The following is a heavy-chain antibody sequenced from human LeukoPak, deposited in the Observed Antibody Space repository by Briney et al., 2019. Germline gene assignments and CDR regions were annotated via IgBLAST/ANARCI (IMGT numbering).Heavy chain of an antibody. CDR3: ARAGMSAAVLDY. CDR2: IYPRDSDT. J-gene: IGHJ4*02. D-gene: IGHD6-13*01. CDR1: GYDFTTIW. Sequence: GESLKISCKGFGYDFTTIWIGWVRQMPGKGLEWMGIIYPRDSDTRYSPSFKGQVTTSVDKSISTAYLQWSSLKASDTAMYYCARAGMSAAVLDYWGQGTLVTVSS. V-gene: IGHV5-51*01.